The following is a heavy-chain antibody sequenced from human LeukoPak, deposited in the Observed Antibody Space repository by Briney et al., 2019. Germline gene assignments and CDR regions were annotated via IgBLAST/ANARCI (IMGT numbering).Heavy chain of an antibody. Sequence: PSETLSLTCAVSGGSISSYYWSWIRQPPGKGLEWIGYIYTSGSTNYNPSLKSRVTISVDTSKNQFSLKLSSVTAADTAVYYCARSARGTIQGPAFDIWGQGTMVTVSS. D-gene: IGHD3-16*01. J-gene: IGHJ3*02. V-gene: IGHV4-4*09. CDR1: GGSISSYY. CDR3: ARSARGTIQGPAFDI. CDR2: IYTSGST.